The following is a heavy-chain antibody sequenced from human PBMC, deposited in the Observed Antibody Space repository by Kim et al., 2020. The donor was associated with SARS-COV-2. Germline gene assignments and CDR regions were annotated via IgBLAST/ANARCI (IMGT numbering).Heavy chain of an antibody. J-gene: IGHJ6*03. Sequence: SQTLSLTCAISGDSVSSNSAAWNWIRQSPSRGLEWLGRTYYRSKWYNDYAVSVKSRITINPDTSKNQFSLQLNSVTPEDTAVYYCARGAGLQIVVVPAAIRYGYMDVWGKGTTVTVSS. D-gene: IGHD2-2*01. CDR3: ARGAGLQIVVVPAAIRYGYMDV. V-gene: IGHV6-1*01. CDR2: TYYRSKWYN. CDR1: GDSVSSNSAA.